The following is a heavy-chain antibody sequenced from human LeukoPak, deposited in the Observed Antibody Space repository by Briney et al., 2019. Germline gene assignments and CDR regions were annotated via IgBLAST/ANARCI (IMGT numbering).Heavy chain of an antibody. CDR2: ISYSGST. Sequence: GGSLRLSCAASGFTFSNYALSWVRQAPGKGLEWVSCISYSGSTHYTDSVKGRFTISRDNPKNTLYLQMNSLRAEDTAVYYCAKSPGGSGIAYGLDVWRQGTTVTVSS. CDR3: AKSPGGSGIAYGLDV. CDR1: GFTFSNYA. J-gene: IGHJ6*02. D-gene: IGHD6-13*01. V-gene: IGHV3-23*01.